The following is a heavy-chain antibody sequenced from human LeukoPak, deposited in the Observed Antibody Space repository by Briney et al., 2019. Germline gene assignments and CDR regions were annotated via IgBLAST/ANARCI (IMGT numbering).Heavy chain of an antibody. D-gene: IGHD6-25*01. CDR3: ARGTGVSSDYYFDY. CDR2: IYSSGST. Sequence: PSETLSLTCTVSGGSISSGSYYWSWIRQPAGKGLEWIGRIYSSGSTNYNPSLKSRVTISLDTSKNQFSLKLSSVTAADTALYYCARGTGVSSDYYFDYWGQGTPVTVSS. J-gene: IGHJ4*02. V-gene: IGHV4-61*02. CDR1: GGSISSGSYY.